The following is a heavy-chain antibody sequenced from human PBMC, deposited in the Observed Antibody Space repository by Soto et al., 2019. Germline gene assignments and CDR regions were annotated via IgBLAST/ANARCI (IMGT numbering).Heavy chain of an antibody. CDR1: GFTFSTYA. CDR2: ASYDGSIK. J-gene: IGHJ4*02. V-gene: IGHV3-30-3*01. CDR3: ARDRAGSAWAFDL. D-gene: IGHD6-19*01. Sequence: QLVESGGGVVQPGRSLRLSCIGSGFTFSTYAMHWVRQAPGKGLEWVADASYDGSIKYYTGSVKGRFTISRDNSKNTLYLEMNSLRREDTAKYYCARDRAGSAWAFDLWGQGTLVSVSS.